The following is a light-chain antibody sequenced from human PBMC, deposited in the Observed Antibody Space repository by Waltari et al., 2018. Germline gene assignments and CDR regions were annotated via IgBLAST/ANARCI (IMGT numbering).Light chain of an antibody. CDR2: EVT. CDR3: CSDAGSGTYV. V-gene: IGLV2-23*02. J-gene: IGLJ1*01. Sequence: QSALTQPASVSGSPGQSLTISRTGTSIDIGKYNSVSWYQHLPGKVPKVLISEVTKRPSGVSNRFSGAKSGNTASLTISGLQADDEAEYYCCSDAGSGTYVFGTGTKLTV. CDR1: SIDIGKYNS.